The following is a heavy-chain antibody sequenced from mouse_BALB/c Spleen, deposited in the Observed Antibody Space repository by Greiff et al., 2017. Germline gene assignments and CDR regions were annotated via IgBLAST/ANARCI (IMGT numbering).Heavy chain of an antibody. J-gene: IGHJ4*01. CDR2: INPGSGGT. Sequence: VQLQQSGAELVRPGTSVKVSCKASGYAFTNYLIEWVKQRPGQGLEWIGVINPGSGGTNYNEKFKGKATLTSDKSSSTAYMQLSSLTSDDSAVYFCASQGRIYYYGSSPYAMDYWGQGTSVTVSS. CDR3: ASQGRIYYYGSSPYAMDY. CDR1: GYAFTNYL. D-gene: IGHD1-1*01. V-gene: IGHV1-54*01.